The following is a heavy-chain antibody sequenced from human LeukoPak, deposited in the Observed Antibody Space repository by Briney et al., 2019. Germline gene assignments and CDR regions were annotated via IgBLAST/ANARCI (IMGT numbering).Heavy chain of an antibody. D-gene: IGHD2-21*02. CDR2: FEPESGQT. CDR3: TLRKCDPMRGHWFDP. CDR1: GNTLTDLY. V-gene: IGHV1-24*01. J-gene: IGHJ5*02. Sequence: AAVKDSCKVSGNTLTDLYIHWVRQAPGKGLEWLGGFEPESGQTLYAQRFRARVRMTEDTSTNTAYMELSSLRSDDSALYYWTLRKCDPMRGHWFDPWGQGTLVTVRS.